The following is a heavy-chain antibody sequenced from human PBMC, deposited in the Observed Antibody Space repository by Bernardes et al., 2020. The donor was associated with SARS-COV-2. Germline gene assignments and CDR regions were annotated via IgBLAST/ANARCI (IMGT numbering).Heavy chain of an antibody. CDR1: VGSISSGGYY. CDR3: ARGGASITPPQTSGGYYFDY. V-gene: IGHV4-31*03. D-gene: IGHD3-10*01. J-gene: IGHJ4*02. Sequence: SETLSLTCTVSVGSISSGGYYWSWIRQHPGKGREWIGYTYYSGCTYYNPSLKSRVTISVDTSKNQFSLKLSSVTAADTAVYYCARGGASITPPQTSGGYYFDYWGQGTLVTVSS. CDR2: TYYSGCT.